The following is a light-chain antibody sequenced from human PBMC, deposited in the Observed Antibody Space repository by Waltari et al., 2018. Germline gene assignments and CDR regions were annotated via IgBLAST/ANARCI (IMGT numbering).Light chain of an antibody. Sequence: QSALTQPASVSGSPGRSLPIFCAATSNAVGVYNSVSWYQEHPGQAPRVIIYDVSDRPSGVSDRFSGSKSGNTASLTISGLQAEDEADYYCSSQSSNDVVLFGGGTKLTVL. V-gene: IGLV2-14*01. CDR1: SNAVGVYNS. CDR2: DVS. CDR3: SSQSSNDVVL. J-gene: IGLJ2*01.